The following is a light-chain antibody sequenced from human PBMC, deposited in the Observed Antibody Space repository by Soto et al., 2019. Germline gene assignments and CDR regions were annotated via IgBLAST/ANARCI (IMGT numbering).Light chain of an antibody. J-gene: IGLJ1*01. V-gene: IGLV2-8*01. CDR3: SSYAGSNMGV. Sequence: QSVLTQPPSASGSPGQSVTISCTGTSSDVGGYNYVSWYQQHSGKAPKLMIYEVSKRPSGVPDRFSGSKSGNTASLTVSGLQAEDEADYYCSSYAGSNMGVFGTGTKVTVL. CDR1: SSDVGGYNY. CDR2: EVS.